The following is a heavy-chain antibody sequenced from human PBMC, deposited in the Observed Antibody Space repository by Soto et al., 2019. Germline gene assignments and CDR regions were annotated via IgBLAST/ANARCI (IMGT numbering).Heavy chain of an antibody. D-gene: IGHD3-22*01. Sequence: QVQLQESGPGLVKPSETLSLTCTVSGGSITNYYYSWIRQPPGKGLEWIGYIFHTGTTSYNPSLKSRVTRSVDTSQSQFSLKLNSVTAADTAVYYCTTEAYDNSGSLAFDIWGPGTLVTVS. V-gene: IGHV4-59*08. CDR1: GGSITNYY. CDR2: IFHTGTT. J-gene: IGHJ3*02. CDR3: TTEAYDNSGSLAFDI.